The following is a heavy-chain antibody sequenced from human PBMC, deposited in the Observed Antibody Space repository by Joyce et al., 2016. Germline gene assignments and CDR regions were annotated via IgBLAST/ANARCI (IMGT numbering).Heavy chain of an antibody. CDR3: ARPRYCSGGSCYGGVDP. D-gene: IGHD2-15*01. CDR1: GGSISSSNYY. CDR2: MYYTGST. J-gene: IGHJ5*02. Sequence: QLQLQESGPGLVKPSETMSLTCTVTGGSISSSNYYWALIRQPPGKGLEWIGSMYYTGSTYYNPSPKIRVTISLDTSKNQFSLKLSCVTAADTAVYYCARPRYCSGGSCYGGVDPWGQGTLVTVSS. V-gene: IGHV4-39*01.